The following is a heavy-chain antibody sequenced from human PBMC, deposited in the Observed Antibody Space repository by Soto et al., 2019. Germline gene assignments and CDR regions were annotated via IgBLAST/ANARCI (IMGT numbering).Heavy chain of an antibody. CDR1: GYSFTSYW. V-gene: IGHV5-51*01. Sequence: GESLKISCKCSGYSFTSYWINWVRQMPGKGLEWMGIIFPGDSETRYSPSFQGQVTISADKSIATVYLQWSSLKTSDTAIYYCARPVPDGYTYGLNYCGQGTLITVPQ. D-gene: IGHD5-18*01. CDR3: ARPVPDGYTYGLNY. CDR2: IFPGDSET. J-gene: IGHJ4*02.